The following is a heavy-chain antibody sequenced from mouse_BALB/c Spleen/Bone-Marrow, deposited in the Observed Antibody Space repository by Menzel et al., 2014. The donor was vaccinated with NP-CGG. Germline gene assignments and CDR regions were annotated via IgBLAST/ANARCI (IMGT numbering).Heavy chain of an antibody. CDR3: ARSLGRFDY. D-gene: IGHD4-1*01. V-gene: IGHV3-8*02. Sequence: VMLLQSGPRLIKPGHTLSITCTATGYSITSGYLNWIRKFPGKELEYIGHISYTGNTYYNPSLKSRISTSRDTSKNHYYLHLHFVTNEDAATYFCARSLGRFDYWGQGTTLTVSS. J-gene: IGHJ2*01. CDR2: ISYTGNT. CDR1: GYSITSGY.